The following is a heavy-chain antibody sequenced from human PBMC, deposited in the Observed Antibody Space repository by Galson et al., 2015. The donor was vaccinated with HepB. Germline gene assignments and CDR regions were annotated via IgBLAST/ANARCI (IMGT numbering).Heavy chain of an antibody. CDR1: GFSLSTSGMC. Sequence: PALVKPTQTLTLTCTFSGFSLSTSGMCVSWIRQPPGKALEWLALIDWDDDKYYSTSLKTRLTISKDTSKNQVVLTMTNMDPVDTATYYCARIPTDPDYYYYYGMDVWGQGTTVTVSS. V-gene: IGHV2-70*01. CDR2: IDWDDDK. CDR3: ARIPTDPDYYYYYGMDV. J-gene: IGHJ6*02.